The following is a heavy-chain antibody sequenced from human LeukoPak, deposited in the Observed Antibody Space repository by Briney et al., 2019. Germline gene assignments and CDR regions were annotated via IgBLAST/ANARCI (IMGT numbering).Heavy chain of an antibody. CDR3: AKDPTNLKYSSGWYSY. D-gene: IGHD6-19*01. CDR1: GFTFSSYA. CDR2: ISGSGGST. Sequence: PGGSLRPSCAASGFTFSSYAMSWVRQAPGKGLEWVSAISGSGGSTYYADSVKGRFTISRDNSKNTLYLQMNSLRAEDTAVYYCAKDPTNLKYSSGWYSYWGQGTLVTVSS. V-gene: IGHV3-23*01. J-gene: IGHJ4*02.